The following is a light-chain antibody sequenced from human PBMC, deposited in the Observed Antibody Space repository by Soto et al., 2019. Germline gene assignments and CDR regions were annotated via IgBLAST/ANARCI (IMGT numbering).Light chain of an antibody. CDR1: QSVSNTY. V-gene: IGKV3D-20*01. CDR3: QQYGTSPSIT. J-gene: IGKJ5*01. CDR2: HAS. Sequence: EIVLTQSPATLSLSPGERATLSCGASQSVSNTYLAWYQHKPGLAPRLLVYHASSRATGIPDRFSGSGSGTDFTLTISRLEPEDFAVYYCQQYGTSPSITFGQGTRLEIK.